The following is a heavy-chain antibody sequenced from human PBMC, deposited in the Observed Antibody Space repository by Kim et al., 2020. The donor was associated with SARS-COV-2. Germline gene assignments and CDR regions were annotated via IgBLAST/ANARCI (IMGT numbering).Heavy chain of an antibody. Sequence: GGSLRLSCAASGFTFSSYAMHWVRQAPGKGLEWVAVISYDGSNKYYADSVKGRFTISRDNSKNTLYLQMNSLRAEDTAVYYCAREEKRGIVVAMPRYWGQGTLVTVSS. CDR2: ISYDGSNK. V-gene: IGHV3-30*04. D-gene: IGHD6-19*01. CDR3: AREEKRGIVVAMPRY. J-gene: IGHJ4*02. CDR1: GFTFSSYA.